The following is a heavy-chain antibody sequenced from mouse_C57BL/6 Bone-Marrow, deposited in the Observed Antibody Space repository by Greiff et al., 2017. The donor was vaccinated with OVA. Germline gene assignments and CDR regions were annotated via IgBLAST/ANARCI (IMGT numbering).Heavy chain of an antibody. V-gene: IGHV14-4*01. CDR2: IDPENGDT. J-gene: IGHJ2*01. Sequence: VQLKESGAELVRPGASVKLSCTASGFNIQDDYMHWVKQRPEQGLEWIGWIDPENGDTEYASKFQGKATITADTSSNSAYLQLSSLTSEDTAVYYCTTCWDAFFDYWGQGTTLTVSS. CDR1: GFNIQDDY. D-gene: IGHD4-1*01. CDR3: TTCWDAFFDY.